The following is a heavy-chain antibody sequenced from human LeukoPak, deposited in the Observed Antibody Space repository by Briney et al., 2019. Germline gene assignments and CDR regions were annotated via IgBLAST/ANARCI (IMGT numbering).Heavy chain of an antibody. CDR3: ARVPDGYNLGTYFDP. Sequence: GGSLRLSCAASGFTFSSYGMHWVRQAPGKGLEWVAFIRYDGSNKYYADSVKGRFTISRDNSKNTLYLQMNSLRAEDTAVYYCARVPDGYNLGTYFDPWGQGTLVIVSS. CDR2: IRYDGSNK. J-gene: IGHJ5*02. D-gene: IGHD5-24*01. CDR1: GFTFSSYG. V-gene: IGHV3-30*02.